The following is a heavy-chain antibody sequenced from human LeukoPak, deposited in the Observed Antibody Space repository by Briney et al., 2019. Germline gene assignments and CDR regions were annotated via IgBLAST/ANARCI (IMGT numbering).Heavy chain of an antibody. CDR1: GVSFSSHY. J-gene: IGHJ3*02. CDR3: ARDLVTVTKGFDI. Sequence: SETLSLTCAVSGVSFSSHYWTWIRQSPGTGLEWIGYISHIGRTNYNPSLKSRVTISIDTSKNPFSLKLRSVTAADTAVYYCARDLVTVTKGFDIWGQGTMVSVSS. CDR2: ISHIGRT. D-gene: IGHD4-17*01. V-gene: IGHV4-59*11.